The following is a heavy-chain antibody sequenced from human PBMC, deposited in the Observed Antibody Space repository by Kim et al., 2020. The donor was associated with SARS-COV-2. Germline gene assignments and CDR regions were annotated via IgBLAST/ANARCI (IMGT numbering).Heavy chain of an antibody. J-gene: IGHJ6*02. CDR1: GFTFSNYW. CDR2: IKLDGSEK. CDR3: ARDGVWNDDHYYGMDV. V-gene: IGHV3-7*01. D-gene: IGHD2-21*01. Sequence: GGSLRLSCAASGFTFSNYWMTWVRQAPGKGLEWVANIKLDGSEKNYVDSVTGRFTISRDNAKKSLYLQMNSLRAEDTAVYHCARDGVWNDDHYYGMDVWGQGTTVTVSS.